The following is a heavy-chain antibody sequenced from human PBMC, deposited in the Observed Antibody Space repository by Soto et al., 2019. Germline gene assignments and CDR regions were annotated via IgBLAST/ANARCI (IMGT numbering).Heavy chain of an antibody. J-gene: IGHJ4*02. V-gene: IGHV4-59*01. CDR1: GGSISSYY. Sequence: NPSETLSLTCTVSGGSISSYYWSWIRQPPGKGLEWIGYIYYSGSTNYNPSLKSRVTISVDTSKNQFSLKLSSVTAADTAVYYCAIGLKNGSGSSWLDYWGQGTLVTVSS. D-gene: IGHD3-10*01. CDR3: AIGLKNGSGSSWLDY. CDR2: IYYSGST.